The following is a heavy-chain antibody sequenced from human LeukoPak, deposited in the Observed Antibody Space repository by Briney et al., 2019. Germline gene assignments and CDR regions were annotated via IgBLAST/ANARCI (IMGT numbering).Heavy chain of an antibody. CDR1: GFTFISYS. CDR3: ARDYGEGGYYFDY. J-gene: IGHJ4*02. V-gene: IGHV3-48*01. D-gene: IGHD4-17*01. CDR2: IGSSTTTL. Sequence: GGSLRLSCVASGFTFISYSMNWVRQAPGKGLEWVSHIGSSTTTLYYADSVKGRFTISRDNAKNSLYLQMNSLRAEDTAVYYCARDYGEGGYYFDYWGQGTLVTVSS.